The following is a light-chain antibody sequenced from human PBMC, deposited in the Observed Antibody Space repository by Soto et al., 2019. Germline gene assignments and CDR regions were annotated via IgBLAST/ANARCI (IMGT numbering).Light chain of an antibody. CDR3: QHFGSSPF. J-gene: IGKJ5*01. Sequence: EIVLTQSPGTLSLSAGERATLSCRASQSVSSSYLAWYQQKPGQAPRLLIYGASSRATGIPDRFSGSGSGTDFTLTISRLDPDDFAVYYCQHFGSSPFFGQGTRLEIK. V-gene: IGKV3-20*01. CDR2: GAS. CDR1: QSVSSSY.